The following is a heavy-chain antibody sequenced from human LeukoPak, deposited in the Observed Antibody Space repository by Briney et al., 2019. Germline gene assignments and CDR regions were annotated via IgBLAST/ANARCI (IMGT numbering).Heavy chain of an antibody. Sequence: PSETLSLTRAVSGGSISSGGYSWSWIRQPPGKGLEWIGYIYHSGSTYYNPSLKSRVTISVDRSKNQFSLKLSSVTAADTAVYYCARDDCSGGSCYFGYWGQGTLVTVSS. D-gene: IGHD2-15*01. J-gene: IGHJ4*02. V-gene: IGHV4-30-2*01. CDR3: ARDDCSGGSCYFGY. CDR2: IYHSGST. CDR1: GGSISSGGYS.